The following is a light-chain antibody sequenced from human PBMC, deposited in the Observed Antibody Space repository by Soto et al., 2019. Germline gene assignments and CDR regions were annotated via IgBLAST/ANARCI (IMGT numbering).Light chain of an antibody. CDR1: SSDVGGYNY. Sequence: QSALTQPASVSGSPGQSITISCTGTSSDVGGYNYVSWYQHHPGKAPKVMIYEVSNRPSGVPDRFSGSKSGNTASLTVSGLQAEDEADYYCTSHAGSNNYVFGTVTKLTVL. J-gene: IGLJ1*01. V-gene: IGLV2-8*01. CDR2: EVS. CDR3: TSHAGSNNYV.